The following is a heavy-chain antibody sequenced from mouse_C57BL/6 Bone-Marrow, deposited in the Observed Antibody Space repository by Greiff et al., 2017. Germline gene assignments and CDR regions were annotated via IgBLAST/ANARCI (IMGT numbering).Heavy chain of an antibody. CDR2: INPNNGGT. CDR1: GYTFTDYY. V-gene: IGHV1-26*01. Sequence: EVQLQQSGPELVKPGASVKISCKASGYTFTDYYMNWVKQSHGKSLEWIGDINPNNGGTSYNQKFKGKATLTVDKSSSTAYMELRSLTSEDSAVYYCARDGGSYGNYVGDYWGQGTTLTVSS. D-gene: IGHD2-1*01. CDR3: ARDGGSYGNYVGDY. J-gene: IGHJ2*01.